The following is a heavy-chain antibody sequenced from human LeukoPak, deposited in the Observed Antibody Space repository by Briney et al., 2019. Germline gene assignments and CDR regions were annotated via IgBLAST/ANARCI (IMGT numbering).Heavy chain of an antibody. CDR1: GGTFSSYA. CDR3: ARIAGEYDFWSGYYTD. Sequence: GASVTVSCEASGGTFSSYAISWVRQAPGQGLEWMGGIIPIFGTANYAQKFQGRVTITTDESTSTAYMALSRRRSEDTAVYYCARIAGEYDFWSGYYTDWGQGTLVTVSS. D-gene: IGHD3-3*01. CDR2: IIPIFGTA. J-gene: IGHJ4*02. V-gene: IGHV1-69*05.